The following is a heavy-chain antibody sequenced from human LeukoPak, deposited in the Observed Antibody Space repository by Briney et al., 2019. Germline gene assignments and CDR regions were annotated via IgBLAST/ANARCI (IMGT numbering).Heavy chain of an antibody. CDR3: AKCLRATKVYDAFDI. J-gene: IGHJ3*02. CDR2: IKQDGSEK. V-gene: IGHV3-7*03. CDR1: GFTFSSYW. D-gene: IGHD5/OR15-5a*01. Sequence: GGSLRLSCAASGFTFSSYWMSWVRQAPGKGLEWVANIKQDGSEKYYVDSVKGRFTISRDNSKNTLYLQMNSLRAEDTAVYYCAKCLRATKVYDAFDIWGQGTMVTVSS.